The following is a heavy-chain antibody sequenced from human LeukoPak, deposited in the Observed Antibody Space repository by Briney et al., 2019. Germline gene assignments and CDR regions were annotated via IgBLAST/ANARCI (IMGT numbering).Heavy chain of an antibody. CDR2: IGPNTGGT. CDR3: ARTSTSGFGEFFDGMDV. CDR1: GYTLTGYF. J-gene: IGHJ6*02. D-gene: IGHD3-10*01. Sequence: ASVKVSCKASGYTLTGYFIHWVRQAPGQGLEWMGWIGPNTGGTNYAQKFQGRVTMTRDRSTSTAYMEVRRLTSDDTALYYCARTSTSGFGEFFDGMDVWGQGTTVTVSS. V-gene: IGHV1-2*02.